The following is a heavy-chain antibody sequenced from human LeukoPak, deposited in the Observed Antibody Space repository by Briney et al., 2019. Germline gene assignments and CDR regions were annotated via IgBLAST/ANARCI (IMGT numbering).Heavy chain of an antibody. CDR3: ARTYGDYVYILGY. Sequence: PGGSLRLSCAASGFIFSNYAMSWVRQAPGKGLQWVSAFSGSGGSTYYADSVKGRFTISRDNSRNTLYLQMNSLRAEDTAVYYCARTYGDYVYILGYWGQGTLVTVSS. CDR2: FSGSGGST. J-gene: IGHJ4*02. V-gene: IGHV3-23*01. CDR1: GFIFSNYA. D-gene: IGHD4-17*01.